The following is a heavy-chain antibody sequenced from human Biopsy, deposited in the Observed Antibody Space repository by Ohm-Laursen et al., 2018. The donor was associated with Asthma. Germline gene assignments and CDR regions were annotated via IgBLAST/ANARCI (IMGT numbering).Heavy chain of an antibody. J-gene: IGHJ4*02. CDR3: ARKAGSCISRTCYSLDF. Sequence: VKISCKSLGGTFNTYVIGWVRQAPGQGLEWIGGINSVFGTTTYPQKFQDRVTITADDSTSTVYMELSSPRSEDTAVYYCARKAGSCISRTCYSLDFWGQGTLVTVSS. D-gene: IGHD2-2*01. CDR2: INSVFGTT. CDR1: GGTFNTYV. V-gene: IGHV1-69*13.